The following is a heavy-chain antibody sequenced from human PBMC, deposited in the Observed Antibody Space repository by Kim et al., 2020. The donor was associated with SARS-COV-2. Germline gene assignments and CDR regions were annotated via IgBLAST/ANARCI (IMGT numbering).Heavy chain of an antibody. CDR1: GGSISSSSYY. CDR2: IYYSGST. J-gene: IGHJ4*02. Sequence: SETLSLTCTVSGGSISSSSYYWGWIRQPPGKGLEWIGSIYYSGSTYYNPSLKSRVTISVDTSKNQFSLKLSSVTAADTAVYYCARHPHLLVRGGFDYWGQGTLVTVSS. CDR3: ARHPHLLVRGGFDY. D-gene: IGHD3-10*01. V-gene: IGHV4-39*01.